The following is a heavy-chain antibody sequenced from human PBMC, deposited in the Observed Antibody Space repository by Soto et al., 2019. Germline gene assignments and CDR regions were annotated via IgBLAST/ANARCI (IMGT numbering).Heavy chain of an antibody. D-gene: IGHD3-10*01. Sequence: PWRSLRFSCVAPVITFGSRAMSWFRQAPGEELEWVSTITDTGGDAKSADSVRGRFTLSRDNSKKTLYLQLSSLRADDSALHLLSRGSKDAYPGRRIFDFWVRGTRVTVSS. CDR3: SRGSKDAYPGRRIFDF. CDR1: VITFGSRA. CDR2: ITDTGGDA. V-gene: IGHV3-23*01. J-gene: IGHJ4*02.